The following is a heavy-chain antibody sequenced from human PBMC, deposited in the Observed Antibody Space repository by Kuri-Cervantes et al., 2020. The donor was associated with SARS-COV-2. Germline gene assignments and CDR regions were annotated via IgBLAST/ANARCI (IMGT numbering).Heavy chain of an antibody. J-gene: IGHJ4*02. Sequence: GESLKISCAASGFTFSGSAMHWVRQAPGKGLEWVSAISGSGGSTYYADSVKGRFTISRDNSKNTLYLQMNSLRAEDTAVYYCAKSPIYYYDSSGSIDYWGQGTLVTVSS. CDR2: ISGSGGST. CDR3: AKSPIYYYDSSGSIDY. CDR1: GFTFSGSA. D-gene: IGHD3-22*01. V-gene: IGHV3-23*01.